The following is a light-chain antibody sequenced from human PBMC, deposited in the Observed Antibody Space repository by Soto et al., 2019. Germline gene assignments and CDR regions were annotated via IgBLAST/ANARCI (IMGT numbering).Light chain of an antibody. CDR3: LLFNTYPQA. CDR1: QGIGSA. Sequence: AIQLTQSPSSLSASIGDRVTITCRARQGIGSALAWYQQAPGKPPKLLFFDASTLENGVPSRFSGGGSGTEFTLTISSLQPEDFATYYCLLFNTYPQAFGGGTKVEIK. J-gene: IGKJ4*01. CDR2: DAS. V-gene: IGKV1-13*02.